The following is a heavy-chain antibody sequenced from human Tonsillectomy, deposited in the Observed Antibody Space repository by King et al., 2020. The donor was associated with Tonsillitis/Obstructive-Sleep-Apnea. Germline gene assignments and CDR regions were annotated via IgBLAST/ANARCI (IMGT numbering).Heavy chain of an antibody. D-gene: IGHD1-1*01. V-gene: IGHV3-7*04. CDR3: ARSLWNQEVKSSPYNWFGP. J-gene: IGHJ5*02. Sequence: VQLVESGGGLVQPGGSLRLSCAASGFTFRNYWMSWVRQAPGKGLEWVANIKQDGSEKHYVDSVKGRFTISRDNAKNSLSLEMNSLRAEDTAVYYCARSLWNQEVKSSPYNWFGPWGQGTLVTVSS. CDR2: IKQDGSEK. CDR1: GFTFRNYW.